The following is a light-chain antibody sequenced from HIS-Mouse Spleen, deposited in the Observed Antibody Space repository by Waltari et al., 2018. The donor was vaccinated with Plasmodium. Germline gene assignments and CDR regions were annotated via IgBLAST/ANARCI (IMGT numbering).Light chain of an antibody. J-gene: IGKJ5*01. V-gene: IGKV3-15*01. CDR2: GAS. CDR1: QSVSSN. Sequence: EIVMTQPPATLSVSPGERATPACRASQSVSSNLAWYQQKPGQAPRLLIYGASTMATGIPARFSGSGSGTEFTLTISSMQSEDFAVYYCQQYNNWPTFGQGTRLEIK. CDR3: QQYNNWPT.